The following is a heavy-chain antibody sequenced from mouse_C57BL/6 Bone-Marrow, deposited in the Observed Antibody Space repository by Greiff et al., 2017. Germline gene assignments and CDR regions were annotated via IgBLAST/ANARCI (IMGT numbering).Heavy chain of an antibody. J-gene: IGHJ2*01. V-gene: IGHV1-47*01. CDR3: ARGPYYYGSSSYYFDY. Sequence: VQGVESGAELVKPGASVKMSCKASGYTFTTYPIEWMKQNHGKSLEWIGNFHPYNDDTKYNEKFKGKATLTVEKSSSTVYLELSRLTSDDSAVYYCARGPYYYGSSSYYFDYWGQGTTLTVSS. CDR1: GYTFTTYP. D-gene: IGHD1-1*01. CDR2: FHPYNDDT.